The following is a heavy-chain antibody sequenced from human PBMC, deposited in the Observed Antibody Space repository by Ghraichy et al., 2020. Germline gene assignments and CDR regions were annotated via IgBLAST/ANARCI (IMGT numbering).Heavy chain of an antibody. V-gene: IGHV1-24*01. J-gene: IGHJ4*02. CDR1: GYTLTELS. CDR2: FDPEDGET. D-gene: IGHD3-10*01. Sequence: ASVKVSCKVSGYTLTELSMHWVRQAPGKGLEWMGGFDPEDGETIYAQKFQGRVTMTEDTSTDTAYMELSSLRSEDTAVYYCAARQGTRGYFDYWGQGTLVTVSS. CDR3: AARQGTRGYFDY.